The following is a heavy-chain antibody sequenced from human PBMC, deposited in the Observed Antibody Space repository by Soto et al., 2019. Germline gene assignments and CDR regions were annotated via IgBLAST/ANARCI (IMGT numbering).Heavy chain of an antibody. J-gene: IGHJ4*02. CDR3: ARAGYCSGGTCFHGNCDY. V-gene: IGHV1-46*01. D-gene: IGHD2-15*01. CDR2: INPKGGST. CDR1: GYTFTTYY. Sequence: QVQLVQSGAEVKRPGASVKVSCKASGYTFTTYYMHWVRQAPGQGLEWLGIINPKGGSTTYAQKFQGRVTMTRDTSTSTVYLELSSLRSEDTAVYYCARAGYCSGGTCFHGNCDYWGQGTLVTVS.